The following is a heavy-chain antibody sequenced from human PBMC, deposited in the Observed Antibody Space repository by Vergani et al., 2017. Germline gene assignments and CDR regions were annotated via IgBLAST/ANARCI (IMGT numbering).Heavy chain of an antibody. D-gene: IGHD3-10*01. CDR3: ARGCPYYYGSGSYRCPNDY. CDR1: GGSFSGYY. Sequence: QVQLQQWGAGLLKPSETLSLTCAVYGGSFSGYYWSWIRQPPGKGLEWIGEINHSGSTNYNPSLKSRVTISVDTSQNQFSLKLSSVTAADTAVYYCARGCPYYYGSGSYRCPNDYWGQGTLVTVSS. CDR2: INHSGST. J-gene: IGHJ4*02. V-gene: IGHV4-34*01.